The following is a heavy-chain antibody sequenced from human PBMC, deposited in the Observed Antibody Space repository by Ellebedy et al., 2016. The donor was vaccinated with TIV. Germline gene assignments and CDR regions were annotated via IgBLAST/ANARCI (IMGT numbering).Heavy chain of an antibody. CDR3: AREVVPGTYGMDV. V-gene: IGHV1-46*01. Sequence: ASVKVSXXASGYTFTSYYMHWVRQAPGQGLEWMGIINPSGGSTSYAQKFQGRVTMTRDTSTSTVYMELSSLRSEDTAVYYCAREVVPGTYGMDVWGQGTTVTVSS. CDR1: GYTFTSYY. J-gene: IGHJ6*02. D-gene: IGHD2-2*01. CDR2: INPSGGST.